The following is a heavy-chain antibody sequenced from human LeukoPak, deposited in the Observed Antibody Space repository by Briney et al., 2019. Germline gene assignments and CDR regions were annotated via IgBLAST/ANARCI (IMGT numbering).Heavy chain of an antibody. V-gene: IGHV3-30*18. CDR1: GFTFDSYG. J-gene: IGHJ4*02. D-gene: IGHD3-16*02. CDR2: ISYDGSNK. Sequence: GGSLGLSCAASGFTFDSYGIHWVRQARGGGLVWVAGISYDGSNKYFGGSVKGRFTISRDNSRNTVYLQMNSLRIEDTAMYYCAKVWRDDHISGSYRGFHHWGQGTLVTVSS. CDR3: AKVWRDDHISGSYRGFHH.